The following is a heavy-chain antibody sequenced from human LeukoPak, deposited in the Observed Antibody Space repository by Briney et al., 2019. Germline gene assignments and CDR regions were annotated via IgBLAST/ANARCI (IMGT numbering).Heavy chain of an antibody. J-gene: IGHJ4*02. CDR3: ARDLDWSFDY. V-gene: IGHV3-48*03. Sequence: GGSLRLSCAASGFTFANHAMNWVRRAPGKGLEWIAYINNSGRTIYYADSMKGRLTISRDNAKSSLYLQVNSLRAEDTAIYYCARDLDWSFDYWGQGIQVTVSP. CDR1: GFTFANHA. CDR2: INNSGRTI. D-gene: IGHD3-9*01.